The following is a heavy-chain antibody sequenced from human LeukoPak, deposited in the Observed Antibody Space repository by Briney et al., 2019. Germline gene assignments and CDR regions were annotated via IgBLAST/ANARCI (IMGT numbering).Heavy chain of an antibody. D-gene: IGHD6-13*01. Sequence: GGSLRLSCAASGFTVSSNYMNWVRQAPGKGLEWVSAISGSGGSTYYADSVKGRFTISRDNSKNTLYLQMNSLRAEDTAVYYCARVRAAARYYYGMDVWGQGTTVTVSS. V-gene: IGHV3-66*01. J-gene: IGHJ6*02. CDR2: ISGSGGST. CDR3: ARVRAAARYYYGMDV. CDR1: GFTVSSNY.